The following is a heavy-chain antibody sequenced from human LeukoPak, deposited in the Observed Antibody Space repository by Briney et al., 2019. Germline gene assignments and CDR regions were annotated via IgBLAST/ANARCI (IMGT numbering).Heavy chain of an antibody. V-gene: IGHV3-11*04. J-gene: IGHJ4*02. CDR1: GFTFSDYY. CDR3: ARDLWGYDSSGYGLPLDY. CDR2: ISSSGSTI. Sequence: GGSLRLSCAASGFTFSDYYMSWIRQAPGKGLEWVSYISSSGSTIYYADSVKGRFTISRDNAKNSLYLQVNSLRAEDTAVYYCARDLWGYDSSGYGLPLDYWGQGTLVTVSS. D-gene: IGHD3-22*01.